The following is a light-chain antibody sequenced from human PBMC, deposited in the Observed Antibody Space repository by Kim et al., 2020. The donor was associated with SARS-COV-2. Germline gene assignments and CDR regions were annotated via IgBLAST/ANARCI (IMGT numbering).Light chain of an antibody. CDR1: QSVSHY. CDR3: HQYGSSPWS. J-gene: IGKJ1*01. V-gene: IGKV1-5*01. Sequence: DIQMTQSPSTLSASVGDRVTITCRASQSVSHYLAWYQRKPGKAPKLLVYDASSLEGGVPSRFSGSGSGTELTLTITSLQPDDFATYYCHQYGSSPWSFGQGTKVDIK. CDR2: DAS.